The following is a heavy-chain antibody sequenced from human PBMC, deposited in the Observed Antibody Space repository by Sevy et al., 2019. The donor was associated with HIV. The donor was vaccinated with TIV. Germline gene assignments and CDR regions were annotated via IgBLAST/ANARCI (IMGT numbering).Heavy chain of an antibody. D-gene: IGHD6-19*01. V-gene: IGHV4-59*12. CDR3: AGSIAVAGMNRFDP. CDR2: IYYSGST. J-gene: IGHJ5*02. CDR1: GGSISSYY. Sequence: SETLSLTCTVSGGSISSYYWSWIRQPPGKGLEWIGYIYYSGSTNYNPSLKSRVTISVDTSKNQFSLKLSSVTAADTAVYYCAGSIAVAGMNRFDPWGQGTLVTVSS.